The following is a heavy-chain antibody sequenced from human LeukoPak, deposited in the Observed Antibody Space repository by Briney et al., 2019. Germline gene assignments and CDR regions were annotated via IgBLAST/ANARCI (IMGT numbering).Heavy chain of an antibody. V-gene: IGHV4-34*01. D-gene: IGHD6-13*01. CDR3: ARLNLGKLPPGIAAAGTPVVFDY. CDR2: INHSGST. CDR1: GGSFSGYY. J-gene: IGHJ4*02. Sequence: SVTLSLTCAVYGGSFSGYYWSWIRQPPGKGLEWIGEINHSGSTNYNPSLKSRVTIPVDTSKNQFSLKLSSVTAADTAVYYCARLNLGKLPPGIAAAGTPVVFDYWGQGTLVTVSS.